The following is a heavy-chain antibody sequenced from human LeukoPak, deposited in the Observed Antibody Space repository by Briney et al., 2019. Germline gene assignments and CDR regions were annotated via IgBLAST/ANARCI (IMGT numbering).Heavy chain of an antibody. CDR1: GFTFSSYA. CDR3: AKTRPLDSSSWSHGDY. D-gene: IGHD6-13*01. Sequence: GGSLRLSCAASGFTFSSYAMSWVRQAPGKGLEWVSAISGSGDSTYYGDSVKARFTISRDNSKNTLYLQMNSLRAEDTAVYYCAKTRPLDSSSWSHGDYGGQGTLVTVS. CDR2: ISGSGDST. J-gene: IGHJ4*02. V-gene: IGHV3-23*01.